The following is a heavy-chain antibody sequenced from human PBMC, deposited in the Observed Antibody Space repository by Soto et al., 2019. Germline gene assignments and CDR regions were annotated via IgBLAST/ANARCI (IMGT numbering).Heavy chain of an antibody. V-gene: IGHV3-9*01. D-gene: IGHD3-3*01. CDR3: AKDLTMFGVGSFDY. CDR2: ISWNSGSI. CDR1: GFTFDDYA. J-gene: IGHJ4*02. Sequence: GGSLRLSCAASGFTFDDYAMHWVRQAPGKGLEWVSGISWNSGSIGYADSVKGRFTISRDNAKNSLYLQMNSLRAEDTALYYCAKDLTMFGVGSFDYWGQGTLVTVSS.